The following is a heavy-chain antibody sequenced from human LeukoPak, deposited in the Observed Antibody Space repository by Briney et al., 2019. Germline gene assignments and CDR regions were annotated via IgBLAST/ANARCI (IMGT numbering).Heavy chain of an antibody. Sequence: KSSETLSLTCTVSGGSFSRGTYYCNWIRQPAGKGLEWIGRIYTSGSSNYNPSLKSRVTISVDTSKNQFSLKLSSVTGADTAVYYCARSPYYYVSSGYYGYYFDYWGQGTLVTVSS. D-gene: IGHD3-22*01. CDR3: ARSPYYYVSSGYYGYYFDY. V-gene: IGHV4-61*02. CDR1: GGSFSRGTYY. CDR2: IYTSGSS. J-gene: IGHJ4*02.